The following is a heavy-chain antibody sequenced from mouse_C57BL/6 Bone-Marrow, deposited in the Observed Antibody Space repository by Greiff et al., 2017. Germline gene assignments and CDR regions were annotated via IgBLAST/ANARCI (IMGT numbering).Heavy chain of an antibody. D-gene: IGHD1-1*01. CDR3: ARHSRNYYAMDY. V-gene: IGHV5-12*01. CDR1: GFTFSDYY. CDR2: ISNGGGST. J-gene: IGHJ4*01. Sequence: EVQRVESGGGLVQPGGSLKLSCAASGFTFSDYYMYWVRQTPEKRLEWVAYISNGGGSTYYPDTVKGRFTISRDNAKNTLYLQMSRLKSEDTAMYYCARHSRNYYAMDYWGQGTSVTVSS.